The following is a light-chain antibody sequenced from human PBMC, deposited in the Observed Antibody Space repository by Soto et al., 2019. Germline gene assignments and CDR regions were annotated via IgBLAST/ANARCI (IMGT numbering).Light chain of an antibody. V-gene: IGKV1-39*01. CDR1: RDIDKF. CDR3: QQSANSPWT. Sequence: DIQMTQSPSSLSASVGDRVTITCQASRDIDKFLNWYQQKPGKAPKLLIYAASSLQTGVPSRFSGSGSGTDFTLTINSLQPEDFATYFCQQSANSPWTFGQGTKVDIK. CDR2: AAS. J-gene: IGKJ1*01.